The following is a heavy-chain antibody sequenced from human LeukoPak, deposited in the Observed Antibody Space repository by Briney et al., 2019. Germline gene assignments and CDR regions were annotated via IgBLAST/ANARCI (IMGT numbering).Heavy chain of an antibody. V-gene: IGHV3-23*01. Sequence: GGSLGPSCAASGFTFGSFSMNWVRQAPGKGLEGVSVFSGSGGSTYYADSVKGRFTISRDNSKNTLYLQMNSLRAEDTAVYYCAKDDDSSGYHLFDYWGQGTLVTVSS. CDR3: AKDDDSSGYHLFDY. J-gene: IGHJ4*02. CDR1: GFTFGSFS. D-gene: IGHD3-22*01. CDR2: FSGSGGST.